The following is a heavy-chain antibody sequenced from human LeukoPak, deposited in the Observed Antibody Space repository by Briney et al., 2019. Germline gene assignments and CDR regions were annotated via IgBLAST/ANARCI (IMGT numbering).Heavy chain of an antibody. CDR2: IYTSGST. CDR3: ARDRVSPTLYYYYYMDV. CDR1: GGSISSGGYY. Sequence: PSETLSLTCTVSGGSISSGGYYWSWIRQPAGKGLEWIGRIYTSGSTNYNPSLKSRVTISVDTSKNQFSLKLSSVTAADTAVYYCARDRVSPTLYYYYYMDVWGKGTTVTVSS. J-gene: IGHJ6*03. V-gene: IGHV4-61*02.